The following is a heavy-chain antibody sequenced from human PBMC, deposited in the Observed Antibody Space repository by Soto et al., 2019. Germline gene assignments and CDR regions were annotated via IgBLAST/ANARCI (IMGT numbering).Heavy chain of an antibody. CDR3: ARHLLLYYYDSSGYYLRDAFDI. CDR1: GGSISRYY. Sequence: PSETLSLTCTVSGGSISRYYWSWIRQPPGKGLEWIGYIYYSGSTNYNPSLKSRVTISVDTSKNQFSLKLSSVTAADTAVYYCARHLLLYYYDSSGYYLRDAFDIWGQGTMVTVS. D-gene: IGHD3-22*01. CDR2: IYYSGST. J-gene: IGHJ3*02. V-gene: IGHV4-59*08.